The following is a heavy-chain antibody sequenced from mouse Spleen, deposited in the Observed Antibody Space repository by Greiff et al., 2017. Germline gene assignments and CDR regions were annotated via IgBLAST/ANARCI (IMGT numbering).Heavy chain of an antibody. Sequence: EVKVVESGAELVKPGASVKLSCTASGFNIKDTYMHWVKQRPEQGLEWIGRIDPANGNTKYDPKFQGKATITADTSSNTAYLQLSSLTSEDTAVYYCARDGDGGFAYWGQGTLVTVSA. J-gene: IGHJ3*01. CDR1: GFNIKDTY. CDR3: ARDGDGGFAY. CDR2: IDPANGNT. V-gene: IGHV14-3*02. D-gene: IGHD1-1*02.